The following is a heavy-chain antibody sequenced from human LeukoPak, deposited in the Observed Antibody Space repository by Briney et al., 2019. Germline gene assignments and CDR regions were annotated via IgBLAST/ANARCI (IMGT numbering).Heavy chain of an antibody. J-gene: IGHJ5*02. CDR3: ARHSDIFRKYCSSTSCSRRYNWFDP. V-gene: IGHV4-39*01. CDR2: IYYSGST. Sequence: SETLSLTCTVSGGSISSSSYYWGWNRQPPGKGLVWIGSIYYSGSTYYNPSLKSRVTISVDTSKNQFSLKLSSVTAADTAVYYCARHSDIFRKYCSSTSCSRRYNWFDPWGQGTLVTVSS. D-gene: IGHD2-2*01. CDR1: GGSISSSSYY.